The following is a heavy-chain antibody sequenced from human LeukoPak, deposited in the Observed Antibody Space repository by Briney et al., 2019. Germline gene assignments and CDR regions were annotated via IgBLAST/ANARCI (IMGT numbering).Heavy chain of an antibody. D-gene: IGHD6-6*01. CDR1: GASITTYY. CDR3: AREYSTSSEGDYFVY. V-gene: IGHV4-59*01. CDR2: IYHSGST. J-gene: IGHJ4*02. Sequence: SETLSLTCTVSGASITTYYWTWIRQPPGKGLEWIGYIYHSGSTNYNPSLKSRVTISLDTSRNQFSLGLSSVTAADTAAYFCAREYSTSSEGDYFVYWGQGSLVTVSS.